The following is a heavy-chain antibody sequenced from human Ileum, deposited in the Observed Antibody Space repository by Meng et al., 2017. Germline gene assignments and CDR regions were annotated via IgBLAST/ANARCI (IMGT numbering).Heavy chain of an antibody. D-gene: IGHD6-19*01. CDR3: ARGVAEN. CDR1: VYTFTGNN. J-gene: IGHJ4*02. V-gene: IGHV1-2*06. Sequence: QVTLVQSGGEVKNPGAVLQVSYTTSVYTFTGNNIHWVRQAPGQGLEWMGRIYPHNGATNYAQTFQGRVTMTGDTSIATAYMELNRLTSDDTAVYYCARGVAENWGQGTLVTVSS. CDR2: IYPHNGAT.